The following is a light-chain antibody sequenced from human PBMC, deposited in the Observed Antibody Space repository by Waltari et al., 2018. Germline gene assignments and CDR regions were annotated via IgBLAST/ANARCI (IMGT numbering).Light chain of an antibody. CDR2: WAS. Sequence: SVMTQSTDSLAVSLGERATINCQSSQSVSYSSDNKNYLAWYQQRPGKPPKLLIYWASTRESGVPDRFSGSGSGTDFTLAISSLQAEDVAVYFCQQYYNVPLAFGQGTKVEIK. CDR3: QQYYNVPLA. J-gene: IGKJ1*01. CDR1: QSVSYSSDNKNY. V-gene: IGKV4-1*01.